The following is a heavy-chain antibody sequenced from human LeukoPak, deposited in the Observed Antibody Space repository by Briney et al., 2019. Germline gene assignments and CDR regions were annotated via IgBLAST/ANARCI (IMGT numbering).Heavy chain of an antibody. V-gene: IGHV2-5*02. CDR2: IYWDDVK. CDR1: GFSLNTSGVG. Sequence: SGPTLLKPTPTLTLTCTFSGFSLNTSGVGVGWIRQPPGKALEWLSLIYWDDVKRYSPSLKSRLTITKDTSKNQVVLTTTNMDPVDTATYYCAHRDLYCTSTSCYSANAFDIWGQGTMVTVSS. J-gene: IGHJ3*02. D-gene: IGHD2-2*02. CDR3: AHRDLYCTSTSCYSANAFDI.